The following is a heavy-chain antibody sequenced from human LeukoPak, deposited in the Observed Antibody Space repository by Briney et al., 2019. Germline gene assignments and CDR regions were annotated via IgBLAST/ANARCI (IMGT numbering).Heavy chain of an antibody. CDR2: ISGSGGST. V-gene: IGHV3-23*01. Sequence: GGSLRLSCAASGFTFSSYAMSWVRQAPGKGLEWVSAISGSGGSTYYADSVKGRFTISRDNSKNTLYLQMNSLRAEDTAVYYWAKARYGDYVAPVGGPFDYWGQGTLVTVSS. D-gene: IGHD4-17*01. CDR1: GFTFSSYA. J-gene: IGHJ4*02. CDR3: AKARYGDYVAPVGGPFDY.